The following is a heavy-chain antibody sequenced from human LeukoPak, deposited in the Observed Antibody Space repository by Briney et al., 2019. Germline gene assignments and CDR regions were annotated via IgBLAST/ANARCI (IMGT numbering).Heavy chain of an antibody. Sequence: GGSLRLSCAASGFSLSSYWMTWVRQAPGKGLEWVANIKQDGSEKNYVDSVKGRFTISRDNSKNTLYLQMNSLRAEDTAVYYCAKDTASSWWYFDLWGRGTLVTVSS. CDR2: IKQDGSEK. CDR1: GFSLSSYW. J-gene: IGHJ2*01. V-gene: IGHV3-7*03. CDR3: AKDTASSWWYFDL. D-gene: IGHD5-18*01.